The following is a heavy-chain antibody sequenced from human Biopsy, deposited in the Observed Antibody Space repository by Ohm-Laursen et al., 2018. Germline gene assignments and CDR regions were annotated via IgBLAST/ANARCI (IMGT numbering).Heavy chain of an antibody. CDR2: IYYTGST. V-gene: IGHV4-59*02. CDR1: RDSVRNYY. Sequence: LSLTCTVSRDSVRNYYWTWIRQSPGKGLEWIGNIYYTGSTNYNPSVKSRVTISVDTSKNQFSLKLNSVTAADTAVYFCARDSRGGHLNTTLITGKNLDSWGQGILVTVSS. D-gene: IGHD3-16*01. J-gene: IGHJ4*02. CDR3: ARDSRGGHLNTTLITGKNLDS.